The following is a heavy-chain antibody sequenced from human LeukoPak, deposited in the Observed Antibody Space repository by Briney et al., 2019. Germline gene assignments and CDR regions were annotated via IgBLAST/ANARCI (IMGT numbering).Heavy chain of an antibody. V-gene: IGHV4-61*10. J-gene: IGHJ6*03. Sequence: SETLSLTCTVSGGSISSGSYYWSWIRQPAGKGLEWIGYIYYSGSTNYNPSLKSRVTISVDTSKNQFSLKLSSVTAADTAVYYCARVRHYYDSSGYPRGYYYYYMDVWGKGTTVTISS. CDR1: GGSISSGSYY. CDR3: ARVRHYYDSSGYPRGYYYYYMDV. CDR2: IYYSGST. D-gene: IGHD3-22*01.